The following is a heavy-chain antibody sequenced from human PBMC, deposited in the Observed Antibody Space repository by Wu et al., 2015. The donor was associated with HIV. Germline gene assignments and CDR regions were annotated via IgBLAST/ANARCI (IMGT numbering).Heavy chain of an antibody. V-gene: IGHV1-69*12. D-gene: IGHD2-2*02. J-gene: IGHJ6*03. CDR3: ARAEYCSSTSCYTGGNYYYYYMDV. Sequence: QVQLVQSGAEVKKPGSSVKVSCKASGGTFNRDAVSWVRQAPGQGLEWMGGIIPIFGTANYAQKFQGRVTITADESTSTAYMELSSLRSEDTAVYYCARAEYCSSTSCYTGGNYYYYYMDVWGKGTTVTVSS. CDR2: IIPIFGTA. CDR1: GGTFNRDA.